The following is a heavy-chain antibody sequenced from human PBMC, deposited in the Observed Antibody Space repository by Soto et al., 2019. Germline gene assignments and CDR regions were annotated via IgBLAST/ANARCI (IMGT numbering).Heavy chain of an antibody. CDR2: ISTNQGDT. CDR1: GGTFSSYT. V-gene: IGHV1-18*01. CDR3: ARGDYMDA. J-gene: IGHJ6*03. Sequence: ASVKVSCKASGGTFSSYTISWVRQAPGQGLEWMGRISTNQGDTNYAQKLQGRVTMTTDTSTSTAYMEMRSLRSDDTAVYYCARGDYMDAWGKGATVTVSS.